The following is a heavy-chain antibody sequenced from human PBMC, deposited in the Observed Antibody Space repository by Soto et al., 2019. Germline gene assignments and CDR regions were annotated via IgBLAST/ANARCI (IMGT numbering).Heavy chain of an antibody. V-gene: IGHV3-23*01. J-gene: IGHJ6*02. CDR1: GFTFSSSA. CDR3: AKNYGTRYYYAMDV. D-gene: IGHD4-17*01. Sequence: PGGSLRLSCAASGFTFSSSAMSWVRQAPGKGLEWVSTISVSGDNTYSADSVKGRFTISRDNSKNTLYLQMNSLRAEDTAVYYCAKNYGTRYYYAMDVWGQGTTVTVSS. CDR2: ISVSGDNT.